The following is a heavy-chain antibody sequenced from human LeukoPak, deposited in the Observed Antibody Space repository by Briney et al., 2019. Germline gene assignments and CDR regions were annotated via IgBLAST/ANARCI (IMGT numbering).Heavy chain of an antibody. J-gene: IGHJ6*03. CDR1: GYTFTSYG. CDR2: ISAYNGNT. V-gene: IGHV1-18*01. CDR3: ARGGWQQLDYYYYYYMDV. Sequence: ASVKVSCKASGYTFTSYGISWVRQAPGQGLEWMGWISAYNGNTNYAQKLQGRVTMTTDTSTSTAYMELRSLRSDDTAVYYCARGGWQQLDYYYYYYMDVWGKGTTVTVSS. D-gene: IGHD6-13*01.